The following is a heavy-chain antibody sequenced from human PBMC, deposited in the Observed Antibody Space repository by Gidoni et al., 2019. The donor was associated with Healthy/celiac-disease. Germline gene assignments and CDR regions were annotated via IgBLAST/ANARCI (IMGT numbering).Heavy chain of an antibody. Sequence: QVHLQESGPGLLTPSHTLSLTCTASGGSISSGDYYWSWIRQSPGMGLEWIGYIHYSGSTYYNPSLKSRVTISVDTSKNQFSLKLSSVTAADTAVYYCAKKGGSGGGRTAFDIWGQGTMVTVSS. V-gene: IGHV4-30-4*01. J-gene: IGHJ3*02. CDR1: GGSISSGDYY. CDR3: AKKGGSGGGRTAFDI. D-gene: IGHD2-15*01. CDR2: IHYSGST.